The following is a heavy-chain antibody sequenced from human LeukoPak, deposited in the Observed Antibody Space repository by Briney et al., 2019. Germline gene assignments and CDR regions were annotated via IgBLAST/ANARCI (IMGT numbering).Heavy chain of an antibody. CDR3: ARERQGLAAAGFEYYYYMDV. D-gene: IGHD6-13*01. V-gene: IGHV1-8*03. Sequence: ASVKVSCKASGGTFSSYAINWVRQATGQGLEWMGWMNPNSGNTGYAQKFQGRVTITRNTSISTAYMELSSLRSEDTAVYYCARERQGLAAAGFEYYYYMDVWGKGTTVTVSS. CDR2: MNPNSGNT. CDR1: GGTFSSYA. J-gene: IGHJ6*03.